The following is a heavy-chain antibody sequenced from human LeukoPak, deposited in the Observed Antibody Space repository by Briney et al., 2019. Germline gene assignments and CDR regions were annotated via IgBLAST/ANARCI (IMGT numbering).Heavy chain of an antibody. CDR1: GYTFTNYW. CDR3: ARRISGYYIDY. CDR2: IWPSDSDT. Sequence: GESLKISCKGSGYTFTNYWIGWVRQMPGKGLEWMGIIWPSDSDTRYGPSFQGQVTISADESISTAYLQWSSLKASDTAIYFCARRISGYYIDYWGQGTLVTVSS. D-gene: IGHD1-26*01. J-gene: IGHJ4*02. V-gene: IGHV5-51*01.